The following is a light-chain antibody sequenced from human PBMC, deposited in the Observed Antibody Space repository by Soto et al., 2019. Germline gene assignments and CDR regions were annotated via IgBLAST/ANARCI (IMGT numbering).Light chain of an antibody. J-gene: IGKJ5*01. CDR3: QQYGSSPRIT. Sequence: EILLTQSPGTLSLSPRERATLSCRASQRVSSSYLAWYQQKPGQAPRLLTYGASSRATGIPDRFSGSGSGTDFTLTISRLEPEDFAVYYCQQYGSSPRITFGQGTRLEIK. CDR2: GAS. V-gene: IGKV3-20*01. CDR1: QRVSSSY.